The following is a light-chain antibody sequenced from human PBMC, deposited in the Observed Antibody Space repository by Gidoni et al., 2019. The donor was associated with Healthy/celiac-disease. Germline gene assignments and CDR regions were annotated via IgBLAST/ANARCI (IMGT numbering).Light chain of an antibody. V-gene: IGLV1-44*01. Sequence: QSVLTQPPSASGTPGQRITMSCSGSSSNIVSNTVNWYQHLPGTAPNLLIYINDQRPSGIPDRFSGSKSGTSASLAISGLQSEDEAYYYCAAWDDSLNGFWVFGGGTKLTV. CDR1: SSNIVSNT. CDR3: AAWDDSLNGFWV. CDR2: IND. J-gene: IGLJ3*02.